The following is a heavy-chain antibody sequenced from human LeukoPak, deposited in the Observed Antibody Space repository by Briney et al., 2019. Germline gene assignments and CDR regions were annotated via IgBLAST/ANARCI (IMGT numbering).Heavy chain of an antibody. V-gene: IGHV4-39*07. CDR1: GGSISSSSYY. CDR2: IYYSGST. Sequence: PSETLSLTCTVSGGSISSSSYYWGWIRQPPGKGLEWIGSIYYSGSTYYNPSLKSRVTISVDTSKNQFSLKLSSVTAADTAVYYCARDGKYSSSSWDYWGQGTLVTVSS. CDR3: ARDGKYSSSSWDY. D-gene: IGHD6-6*01. J-gene: IGHJ4*02.